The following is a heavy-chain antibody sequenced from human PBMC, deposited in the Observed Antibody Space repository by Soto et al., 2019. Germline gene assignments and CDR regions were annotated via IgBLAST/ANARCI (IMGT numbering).Heavy chain of an antibody. Sequence: ASVKVSCKASGYTFTGYYMHWVRQAPGQGVEWMGWINPNSGGTNYAQKFQGRVTMTRDTSISTAYMELSRLRSDDTAVYYCARVGVRGVMWVGYWGQGTLVTVSS. CDR2: INPNSGGT. J-gene: IGHJ4*02. CDR3: ARVGVRGVMWVGY. CDR1: GYTFTGYY. V-gene: IGHV1-2*02. D-gene: IGHD3-10*02.